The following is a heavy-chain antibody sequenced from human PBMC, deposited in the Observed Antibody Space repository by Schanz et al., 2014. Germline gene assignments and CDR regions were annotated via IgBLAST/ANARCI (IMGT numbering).Heavy chain of an antibody. CDR2: ISDNGIST. V-gene: IGHV3-23*04. CDR1: GFRFDDYA. D-gene: IGHD6-19*01. Sequence: EVQLVESGGGLVQPGRSLRLSCVASGFRFDDYAMHWVRQAPGKGLEWVSGISDNGISTYYADSVKGRFSISRENSKSILYLQMNSLRAEDTAVYYCAKAGSGWSTAGYYYWGQGTLXAVSS. J-gene: IGHJ4*02. CDR3: AKAGSGWSTAGYYY.